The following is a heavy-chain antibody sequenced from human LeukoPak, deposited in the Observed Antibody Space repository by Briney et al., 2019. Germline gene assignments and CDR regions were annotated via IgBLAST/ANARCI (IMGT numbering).Heavy chain of an antibody. CDR3: ARVGPYDWFDP. D-gene: IGHD3-16*01. CDR1: GFTFSSYE. V-gene: IGHV3-48*03. Sequence: PRGSLRLSCAASGFTFSSYEMNWVRQAPGKGLEWVSYISSSGSTIYYADSVKGRFTISRDNAKNSLYLQMNSLRAEVTAVYYCARVGPYDWFDPWGQGTLVTVSS. J-gene: IGHJ5*02. CDR2: ISSSGSTI.